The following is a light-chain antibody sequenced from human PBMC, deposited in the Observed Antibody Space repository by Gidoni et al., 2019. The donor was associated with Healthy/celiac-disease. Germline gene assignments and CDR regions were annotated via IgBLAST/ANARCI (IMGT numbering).Light chain of an antibody. Sequence: DIQMNQSPSSLSASVGDRVTITCRANQSISSYLNWYQQKPGKAPKLLIYAASSLQSGVPSRFSGSGSGTDFTLTISSLQPEDFATYYCQQSYSTLTFGGGTKVEIK. J-gene: IGKJ4*01. CDR2: AAS. V-gene: IGKV1-39*01. CDR1: QSISSY. CDR3: QQSYSTLT.